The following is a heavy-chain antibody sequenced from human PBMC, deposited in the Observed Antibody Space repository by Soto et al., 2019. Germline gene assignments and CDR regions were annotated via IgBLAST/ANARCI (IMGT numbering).Heavy chain of an antibody. V-gene: IGHV2-5*02. Sequence: QITLKESGPTLVKPTQTLTLTCTFSGFSLSTSGVGVGWIRQPPGKALEWLALISWDDDKRYSPSLKSRLTTTKDTSKYQVVLTMTNMDPVDTATYYRAHQGTYDSDRSGYRIEYWGQGTLVTVSS. CDR1: GFSLSTSGVG. J-gene: IGHJ4*02. D-gene: IGHD3-22*01. CDR3: AHQGTYDSDRSGYRIEY. CDR2: ISWDDDK.